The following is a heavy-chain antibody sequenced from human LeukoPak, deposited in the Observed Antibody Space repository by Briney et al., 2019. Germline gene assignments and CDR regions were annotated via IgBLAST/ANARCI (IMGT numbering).Heavy chain of an antibody. D-gene: IGHD2-21*02. CDR1: GGTFNTYA. CDR2: INPSGGST. Sequence: GASVKVSCKASGGTFNTYAITWVRQAPGQGLEWMGIINPSGGSTSYAQKFQGRVTMTRDMSTSTVYMELSSLRSEDTAVYYCARDAYCGGDCYSDYWGQGTLVTVSS. CDR3: ARDAYCGGDCYSDY. V-gene: IGHV1-46*02. J-gene: IGHJ4*02.